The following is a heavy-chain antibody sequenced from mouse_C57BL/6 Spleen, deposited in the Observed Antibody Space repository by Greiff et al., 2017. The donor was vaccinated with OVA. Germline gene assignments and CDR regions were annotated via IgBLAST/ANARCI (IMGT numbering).Heavy chain of an antibody. CDR2: IDPSDSYT. Sequence: VQLVESGAELVMPGASVKLSCKASGYTFTSYWMHWVKQRPGQGLEWIGEIDPSDSYTTYNQKFKGKSTLTVDKSSSTAYMQLSSLTSEDSAVYYCARCLSSGYPYYYAMDYWGQGTSVTVSS. J-gene: IGHJ4*01. CDR1: GYTFTSYW. D-gene: IGHD3-2*02. V-gene: IGHV1-69*01. CDR3: ARCLSSGYPYYYAMDY.